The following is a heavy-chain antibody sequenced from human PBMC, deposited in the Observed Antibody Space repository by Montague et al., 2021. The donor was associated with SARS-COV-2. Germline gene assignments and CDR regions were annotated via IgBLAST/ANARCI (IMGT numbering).Heavy chain of an antibody. V-gene: IGHV4-39*01. CDR3: ARHTVFCTSTSCFHEPPLVFYMDF. Sequence: SETLSLTCSVSGDSISHSSFYWGWIRKPPGKGLEWIGRIYYSGSSSYNPSLKSRVTISIDTSKNQFSLELSSVTAADTAVYYCARHTVFCTSTSCFHEPPLVFYMDFWGKVTTVTVSS. CDR1: GDSISHSSFY. CDR2: IYYSGSS. D-gene: IGHD2-2*01. J-gene: IGHJ6*03.